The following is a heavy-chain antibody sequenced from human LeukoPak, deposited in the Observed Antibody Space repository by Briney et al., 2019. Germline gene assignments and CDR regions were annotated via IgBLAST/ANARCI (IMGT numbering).Heavy chain of an antibody. CDR1: GYTFTDFG. D-gene: IGHD3-22*01. Sequence: SVKVSCKASGYTFTDFGISWVRQAPGQGLEWMGRIIPILGIANYAQKFQGRVTITADKSTSTAYMELSSLRSEDTAVYYCARNADSSGYQDWGQGTLVTVSS. CDR2: IIPILGIA. J-gene: IGHJ4*02. V-gene: IGHV1-69*04. CDR3: ARNADSSGYQD.